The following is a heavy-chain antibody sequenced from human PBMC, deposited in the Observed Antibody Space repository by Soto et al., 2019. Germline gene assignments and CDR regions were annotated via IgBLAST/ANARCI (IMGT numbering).Heavy chain of an antibody. D-gene: IGHD3-3*01. CDR1: GFTFDDYA. Sequence: SLRLSRAASGFTFDDYAMHWVRQAPGRGLEWVSGISWNSGSIGYADSVKGRFTISRDNAKNSLYLQMNSLRAEDTALYYCAKDIAENYDFWSGPLCDWGQGTLVTVSS. CDR2: ISWNSGSI. V-gene: IGHV3-9*01. CDR3: AKDIAENYDFWSGPLCD. J-gene: IGHJ4*02.